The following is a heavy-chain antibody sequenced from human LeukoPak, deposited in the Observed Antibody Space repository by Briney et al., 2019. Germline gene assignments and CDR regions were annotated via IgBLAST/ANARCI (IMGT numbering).Heavy chain of an antibody. J-gene: IGHJ4*02. CDR2: INPNSGGT. Sequence: ASVKVSCKASGGTFSSYAISWVRQAPGQGLEWMGRINPNSGGTNYAQKFQGRVTMTRDTSISTAYMELSRLRSDDTAVYYCARGRVTMVRGVITRRNFDYWGQGTLVTVSS. V-gene: IGHV1-2*06. D-gene: IGHD3-10*01. CDR1: GGTFSSYA. CDR3: ARGRVTMVRGVITRRNFDY.